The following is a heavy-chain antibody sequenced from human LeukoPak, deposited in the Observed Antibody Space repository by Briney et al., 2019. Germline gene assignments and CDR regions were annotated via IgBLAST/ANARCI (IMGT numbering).Heavy chain of an antibody. J-gene: IGHJ4*02. CDR1: GGTFSSYA. V-gene: IGHV1-69*04. Sequence: SVKVSCKASGGTFSSYAISWVRQAPGQGLEWMGRIIPILGIANYAQKFQGRVTITADKSTSTAFMELSSLRSEDTAVYYCARSDYCTNGVCYTPFDYWGQGTLVTVSS. CDR2: IIPILGIA. D-gene: IGHD2-8*01. CDR3: ARSDYCTNGVCYTPFDY.